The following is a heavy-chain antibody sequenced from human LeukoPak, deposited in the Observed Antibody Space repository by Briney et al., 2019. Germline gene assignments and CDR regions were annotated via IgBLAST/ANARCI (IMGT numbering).Heavy chain of an antibody. J-gene: IGHJ4*02. V-gene: IGHV3-30*03. CDR3: ARGSTMGARGLGDS. CDR2: ISYDGSNK. Sequence: GGSLRLSCAASGFTFSHYGVHWVRQAPGKGLEWVAVISYDGSNKYYADSVKGRFTISRDNSKNTVFLQMNSLRAEDTAVYYCARGSTMGARGLGDSWGQGTLVTVSS. CDR1: GFTFSHYG. D-gene: IGHD1-26*01.